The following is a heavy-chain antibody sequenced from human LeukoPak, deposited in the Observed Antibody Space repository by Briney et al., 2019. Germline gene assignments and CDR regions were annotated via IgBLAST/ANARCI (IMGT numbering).Heavy chain of an antibody. CDR1: GGSISSYY. J-gene: IGHJ4*02. V-gene: IGHV4-4*07. CDR3: ASSSIAARRRFFDY. CDR2: IYTSGST. D-gene: IGHD6-6*01. Sequence: PSETLSLTCTVSGGSISSYYWSWIRQPAGEGLEWIGRIYTSGSTNYNPSLKSRVTISVDTSKNQFSLKLSSVTAADTAVYYCASSSIAARRRFFDYWGQGTLVTVSS.